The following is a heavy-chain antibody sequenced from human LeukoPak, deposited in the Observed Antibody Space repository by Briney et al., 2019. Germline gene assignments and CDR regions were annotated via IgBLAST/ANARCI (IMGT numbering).Heavy chain of an antibody. Sequence: GGSLRLSCAASGFMFSSNWMSWVRLAPGKGLEWVANIKEDGTETYYVDSVKGRFTISRDNARNSLYLQTNSLRVEDTAVYYCAKEGRSLQTYWGQGTLVTVSS. V-gene: IGHV3-7*03. J-gene: IGHJ4*02. CDR1: GFMFSSNW. CDR3: AKEGRSLQTY. D-gene: IGHD5-24*01. CDR2: IKEDGTET.